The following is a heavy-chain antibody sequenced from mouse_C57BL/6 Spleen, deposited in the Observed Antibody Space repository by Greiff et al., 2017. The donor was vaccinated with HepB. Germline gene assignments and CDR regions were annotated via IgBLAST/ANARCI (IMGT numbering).Heavy chain of an antibody. V-gene: IGHV6-3*01. J-gene: IGHJ3*01. CDR3: TDYGYNEAY. D-gene: IGHD2-2*01. CDR2: IRLKSDNYAT. CDR1: GFTFSNYW. Sequence: EVMLVESGGGLVQPGGSMKLSCVASGFTFSNYWMNWVRQSPEKGLEWVAQIRLKSDNYATHYAESGKGRFTISRDDSKSSVYLQMNNLRAEDTGIYYCTDYGYNEAYWGQGTLVTVSA.